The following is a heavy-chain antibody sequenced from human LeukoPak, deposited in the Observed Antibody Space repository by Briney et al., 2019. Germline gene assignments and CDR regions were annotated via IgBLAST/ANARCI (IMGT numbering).Heavy chain of an antibody. CDR2: ISSDGSST. CDR1: GFTFSSYW. J-gene: IGHJ4*02. V-gene: IGHV3-74*01. CDR3: ARGGVASACDY. D-gene: IGHD3-10*01. Sequence: GGSLRLSCAASGFTFSSYWMHWVRQAPGKGLVWVSRISSDGSSTARADAVKGRFTISRDNAKNALYLHLSSLRAEDTAVYFCARGGVASACDYWGQGILVTVSS.